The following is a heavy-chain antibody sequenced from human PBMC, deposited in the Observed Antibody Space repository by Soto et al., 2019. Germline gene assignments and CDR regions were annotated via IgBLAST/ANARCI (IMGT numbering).Heavy chain of an antibody. CDR1: GGSISSSSYY. Sequence: SETLSLTCTVSGGSISSSSYYWGWIRQPPGKGLEWIVSIYYSGSTYYNPSLKSRVTISVDTSKNQFSLKLSSVTAADTAVYYCARGFPTVVTVDYWGQGTLVTVSS. CDR3: ARGFPTVVTVDY. J-gene: IGHJ4*02. D-gene: IGHD4-17*01. CDR2: IYYSGST. V-gene: IGHV4-39*01.